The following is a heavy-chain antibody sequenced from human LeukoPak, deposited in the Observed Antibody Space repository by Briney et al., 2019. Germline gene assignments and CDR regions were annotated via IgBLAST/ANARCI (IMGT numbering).Heavy chain of an antibody. CDR3: ARDLQGDGSNDY. J-gene: IGHJ4*02. V-gene: IGHV1-69*13. D-gene: IGHD5-24*01. Sequence: SVTVSCTASGGTFSSYAISWVRQAPGQGLEWMGGIIPIFGTANYAQKFQGRVTITADESTSTAYMELSSLRSEDTAVYYCARDLQGDGSNDYWGQGTLVTVSS. CDR2: IIPIFGTA. CDR1: GGTFSSYA.